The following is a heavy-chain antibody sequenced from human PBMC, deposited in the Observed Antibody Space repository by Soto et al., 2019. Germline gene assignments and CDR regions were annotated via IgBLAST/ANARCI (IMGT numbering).Heavy chain of an antibody. CDR2: VIPVFGTT. CDR3: ARSRDIGMTRGIIIPGGLDV. J-gene: IGHJ6*02. CDR1: GGTFKSYG. V-gene: IGHV1-69*01. D-gene: IGHD3-10*01. Sequence: QVQLEQSGAEVKKPGSSVKVSCKASGGTFKSYGFIWVRQAPGQGLEWMGGVIPVFGTTHYAQKFQGRVTITADESTSTASMELSSLRSEHTAVYYCARSRDIGMTRGIIIPGGLDVWGQGTTVTVSS.